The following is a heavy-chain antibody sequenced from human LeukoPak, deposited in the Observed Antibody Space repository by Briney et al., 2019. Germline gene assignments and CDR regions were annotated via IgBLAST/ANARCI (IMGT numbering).Heavy chain of an antibody. D-gene: IGHD1-1*01. V-gene: IGHV3-7*01. CDR1: GFTFSTFW. CDR2: IKEDGSEK. Sequence: GGSLRLSCAASGFTFSTFWMSWVRQAPGKGLEWVANIKEDGSEKYYVDSMKGRFTVSRDNAKNSLYLQMDSLRAEDTAVYYCARGGTFVADYWGQGTLVTVSS. CDR3: ARGGTFVADY. J-gene: IGHJ4*02.